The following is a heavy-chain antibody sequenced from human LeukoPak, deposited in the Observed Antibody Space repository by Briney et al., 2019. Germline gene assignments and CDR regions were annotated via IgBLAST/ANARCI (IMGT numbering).Heavy chain of an antibody. CDR3: ARDMADHYYDSSGYYSFDY. J-gene: IGHJ4*02. V-gene: IGHV1-69*05. D-gene: IGHD3-22*01. Sequence: SVKVSCKASGGTFSSYAISWVRQAPGQGLEWMGRIIPIFGTANYAQKFQGRVTITTDESTSTAYMELSRLRSEDTAVYYCARDMADHYYDSSGYYSFDYWGQGTLVTVSS. CDR2: IIPIFGTA. CDR1: GGTFSSYA.